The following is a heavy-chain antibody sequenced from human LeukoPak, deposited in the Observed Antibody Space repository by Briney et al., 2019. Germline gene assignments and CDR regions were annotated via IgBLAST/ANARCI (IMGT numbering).Heavy chain of an antibody. V-gene: IGHV4-39*01. Sequence: SETLSVTCTVSGGSISSSSYYWGWIRQPPGKGLEWIGSIYYSGSTYYNPSLKSRVTISVDTSKDQFSLKLSSVTAADTAVYYCARREVLAARLDYWGQGTLVTVSS. CDR1: GGSISSSSYY. D-gene: IGHD6-6*01. CDR3: ARREVLAARLDY. J-gene: IGHJ4*02. CDR2: IYYSGST.